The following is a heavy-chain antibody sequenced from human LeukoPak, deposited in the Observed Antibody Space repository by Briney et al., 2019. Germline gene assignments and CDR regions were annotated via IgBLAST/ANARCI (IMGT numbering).Heavy chain of an antibody. J-gene: IGHJ4*02. Sequence: PGGSLRLSCAASGFTFNTYSMNWVRQAPGRGLEWVSSISSRSSYYIYYAGSVKGRFTISRDNAKNSLYLQMDSLRAEDTAVYYCVRDPHIVVVPAARVYYFDYWGQGTLVTVSS. CDR2: ISSRSSYYI. D-gene: IGHD2-2*01. CDR1: GFTFNTYS. CDR3: VRDPHIVVVPAARVYYFDY. V-gene: IGHV3-21*01.